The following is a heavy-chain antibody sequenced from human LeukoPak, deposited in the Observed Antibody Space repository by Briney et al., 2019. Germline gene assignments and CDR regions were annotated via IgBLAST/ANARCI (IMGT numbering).Heavy chain of an antibody. Sequence: ASVKVSCKASGYTFTSYGISWVRQDPGQGLEWMGWISAYNGNTNYAQKLQGRVTMTTDTSTSTAYMELRSLRSDDTAVYYCARDLGPHYSSGPARAWFEIDYWGQGTLVTVSS. CDR2: ISAYNGNT. CDR3: ARDLGPHYSSGPARAWFEIDY. J-gene: IGHJ4*02. CDR1: GYTFTSYG. D-gene: IGHD6-19*01. V-gene: IGHV1-18*01.